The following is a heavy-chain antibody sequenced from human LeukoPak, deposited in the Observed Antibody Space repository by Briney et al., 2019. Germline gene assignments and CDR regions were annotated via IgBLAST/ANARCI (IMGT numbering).Heavy chain of an antibody. V-gene: IGHV4-39*07. Sequence: SETLSLTCTVSGGSISSGDYYWGWIRQPPGKGLEWIGSIYYSGSTYYNPSLKSRVTISVDTSKNQFSLKLSSVTAADTAVYYCARGGLAVATIDYWGQGTLVTVSS. CDR3: ARGGLAVATIDY. CDR1: GGSISSGDYY. D-gene: IGHD6-19*01. J-gene: IGHJ4*02. CDR2: IYYSGST.